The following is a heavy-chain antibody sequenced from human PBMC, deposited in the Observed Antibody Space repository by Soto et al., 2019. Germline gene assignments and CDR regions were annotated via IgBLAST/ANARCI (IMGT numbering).Heavy chain of an antibody. V-gene: IGHV3-15*07. Sequence: SNAWMNWVRQAPGKGLEWVGRIKSKTDGGTTDYAAPVKGRFTISRDDSKNTLYLQMNSLKTEDTAVYYCTTVVAAGTRGWISWGQGTMVTVSS. CDR2: IKSKTDGGTT. J-gene: IGHJ3*01. D-gene: IGHD6-13*01. CDR1: SNAW. CDR3: TTVVAAGTRGWIS.